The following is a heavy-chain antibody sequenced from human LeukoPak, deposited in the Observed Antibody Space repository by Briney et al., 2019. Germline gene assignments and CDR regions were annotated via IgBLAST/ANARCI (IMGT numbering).Heavy chain of an antibody. CDR2: IYSGGST. Sequence: GGSLRPSCAASGFTVSSNYMSWVSQAPGKGLEWVSVIYSGGSTYYADSVKGRFTISRDNSKNTLYLQMNSLRAEDTAVYYCARDPDSSGFFDYWGQGTLVTVSS. CDR1: GFTVSSNY. CDR3: ARDPDSSGFFDY. D-gene: IGHD6-19*01. J-gene: IGHJ4*02. V-gene: IGHV3-53*01.